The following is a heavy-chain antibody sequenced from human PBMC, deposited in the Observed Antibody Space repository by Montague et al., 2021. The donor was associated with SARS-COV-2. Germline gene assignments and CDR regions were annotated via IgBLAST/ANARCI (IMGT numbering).Heavy chain of an antibody. Sequence: PALVKPTQTLTLTCTFSGSSLSTSGMCVSWIRQPPGKALEWLALIDWDDDKYYSTSLKTRLTISKDTSKNQVVLTMTNMDPVDTATYYCARIQAELWPNYYCYGMDVWGQGTTVAVSS. V-gene: IGHV2-70*01. CDR2: IDWDDDK. D-gene: IGHD5-18*01. CDR1: GSSLSTSGMC. CDR3: ARIQAELWPNYYCYGMDV. J-gene: IGHJ6*02.